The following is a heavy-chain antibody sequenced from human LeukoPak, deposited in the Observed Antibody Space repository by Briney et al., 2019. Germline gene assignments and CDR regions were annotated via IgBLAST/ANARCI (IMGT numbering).Heavy chain of an antibody. D-gene: IGHD3-10*01. Sequence: SETLSLTCAVYGGSFSGYYWSWIRQPPGKGLEWIGKINHSGSTNYNPSLKSRVTISIDTSKNQFSLKLSSVTAADTAVYYCARHELSLWFGELLSYYFDYWGQGTLVTVSS. CDR3: ARHELSLWFGELLSYYFDY. V-gene: IGHV4-34*01. CDR2: INHSGST. J-gene: IGHJ4*02. CDR1: GGSFSGYY.